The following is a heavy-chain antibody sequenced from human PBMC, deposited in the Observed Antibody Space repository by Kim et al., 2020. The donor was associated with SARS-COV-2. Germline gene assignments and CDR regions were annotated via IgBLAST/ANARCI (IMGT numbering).Heavy chain of an antibody. D-gene: IGHD3-10*01. Sequence: DSVKGRLTSSRDNSKNTLYLQMNSLRAEDTAVYYCARPPYGSGSYHWFDPWGQGTLVTVSS. V-gene: IGHV3-23*01. J-gene: IGHJ5*02. CDR3: ARPPYGSGSYHWFDP.